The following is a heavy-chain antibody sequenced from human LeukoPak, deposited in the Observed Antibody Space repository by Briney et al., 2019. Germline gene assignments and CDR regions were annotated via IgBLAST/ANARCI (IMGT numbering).Heavy chain of an antibody. D-gene: IGHD3-16*02. CDR3: AREEHYRRYFAL. CDR1: GFTFSSYA. CDR2: ISGSGGST. Sequence: GGSLRLSCAASGFTFSSYAMSWVRQAPGKGLEWVSAISGSGGSTYYADSVKGRFTISRDNSKNTLYLQMNTLRAEDTAVYFCAREEHYRRYFALWGRGTLVTVSS. J-gene: IGHJ2*01. V-gene: IGHV3-23*01.